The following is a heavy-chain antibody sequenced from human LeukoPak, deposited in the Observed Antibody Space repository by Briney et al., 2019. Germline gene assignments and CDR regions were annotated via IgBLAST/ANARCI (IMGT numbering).Heavy chain of an antibody. CDR3: ARVHRIRRVPYYYGSGSHPTLYYFDY. CDR1: GGSISNYY. D-gene: IGHD3-10*01. CDR2: IYYSGST. Sequence: SETLSLTCTVSGGSISNYYWNWIRQPPGKGLEWIGYIYYSGSTNYNPSLKSRVTISVDTSKNQFSLKLSSVTAADTAVYYCARVHRIRRVPYYYGSGSHPTLYYFDYWGQGTLVTVSS. V-gene: IGHV4-59*01. J-gene: IGHJ4*02.